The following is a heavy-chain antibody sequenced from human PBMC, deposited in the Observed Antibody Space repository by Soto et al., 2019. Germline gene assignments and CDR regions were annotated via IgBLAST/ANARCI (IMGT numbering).Heavy chain of an antibody. D-gene: IGHD2-2*01. J-gene: IGHJ6*02. V-gene: IGHV1-3*01. Sequence: GASVKVSCKASGYTFTSYAMHWVRQAPGQRLEWMGWINAGNGNTKYSQKFQGRVTITRDTSASTAYMELSSLRSEDTAVYYCATTDIVLVPAAQYYGMDVWGQGTTVTVSS. CDR2: INAGNGNT. CDR3: ATTDIVLVPAAQYYGMDV. CDR1: GYTFTSYA.